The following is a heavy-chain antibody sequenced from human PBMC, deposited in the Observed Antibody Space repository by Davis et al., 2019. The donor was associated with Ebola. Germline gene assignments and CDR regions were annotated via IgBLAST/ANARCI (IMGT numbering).Heavy chain of an antibody. V-gene: IGHV1-2*02. CDR2: MKPKSGVT. CDR1: GYTFADQY. Sequence: ASVKVSCKASGYTFADQYIHWVRQAPGQGLEWVGWMKPKSGVTYYGQKFQGRVTMTGDMSISTAYMELRGLSSDDTALYYCASDEWGSYYHGMDVWGQGTAVTVSS. CDR3: ASDEWGSYYHGMDV. D-gene: IGHD1-26*01. J-gene: IGHJ6*02.